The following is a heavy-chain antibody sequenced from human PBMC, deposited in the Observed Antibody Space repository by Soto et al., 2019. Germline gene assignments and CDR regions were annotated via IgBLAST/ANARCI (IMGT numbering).Heavy chain of an antibody. J-gene: IGHJ4*02. CDR2: IYWEDDK. D-gene: IGHD3-10*01. Sequence: QITLKESGPTLVKPTQTPTLTCTFSGFSLNTGGVAVGWIRQPPGKPLEWLAVIYWEDDKRYSPSLKRRRTITKETNNNLVVLTMTDMDPVDTAAYSCAHIAWFGDTLDCWGQGTLVTVSS. CDR1: GFSLNTGGVA. V-gene: IGHV2-5*02. CDR3: AHIAWFGDTLDC.